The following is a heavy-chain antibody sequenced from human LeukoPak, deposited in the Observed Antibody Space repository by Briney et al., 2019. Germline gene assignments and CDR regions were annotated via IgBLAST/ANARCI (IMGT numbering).Heavy chain of an antibody. CDR3: ARVDAIYDFWSGYYHYYFDY. J-gene: IGHJ4*02. CDR2: INAGNGNT. V-gene: IGHV1-3*01. D-gene: IGHD3-3*01. Sequence: ASVKVSCKTSGYTFTNYGMHWVRQAPGQRLEWMGWINAGNGNTKYSQKFQGRVTITRDTSASTAYMELSSLRSEDTAVYYCARVDAIYDFWSGYYHYYFDYWGQGTLVTVSS. CDR1: GYTFTNYG.